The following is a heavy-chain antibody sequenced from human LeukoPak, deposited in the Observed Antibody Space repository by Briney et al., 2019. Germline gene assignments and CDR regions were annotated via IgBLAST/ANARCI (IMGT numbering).Heavy chain of an antibody. D-gene: IGHD2-21*02. CDR3: ARVTSLVVTDTRRFFDY. CDR1: GGSFSGYY. Sequence: SETLSLTCAVYGGSFSGYYWSWIRQPPGKGLEWIGEINHSGSTNYNSSLKSRVTISVDTSKNQFSLKLSSVTAADTAVYYCARVTSLVVTDTRRFFDYWGQGTLVTVSS. J-gene: IGHJ4*02. V-gene: IGHV4-34*01. CDR2: INHSGST.